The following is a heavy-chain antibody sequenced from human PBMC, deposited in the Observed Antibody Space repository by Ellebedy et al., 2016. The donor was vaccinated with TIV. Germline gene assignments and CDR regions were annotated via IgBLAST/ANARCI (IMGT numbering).Heavy chain of an antibody. CDR1: GYTFINYD. CDR2: ISVNTGDT. D-gene: IGHD6-19*01. CDR3: ARVTQWQGFDP. J-gene: IGHJ5*02. V-gene: IGHV1-18*01. Sequence: ASVKVSCXASGYTFINYDITWVRQAPGQGLEWMGGISVNTGDTNYAQKLQGRVTMTTDTSTSTAYMDLSSLRSEDTAVYYCARVTQWQGFDPWGQGTLVTVSS.